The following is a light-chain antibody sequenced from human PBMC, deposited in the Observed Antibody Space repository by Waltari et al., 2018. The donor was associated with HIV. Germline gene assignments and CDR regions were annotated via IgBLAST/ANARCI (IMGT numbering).Light chain of an antibody. J-gene: IGKJ2*03. Sequence: EIVMTQSPATLSVSPGERATLSCKASQRVSRNLAWYQQKPGQAPRLLIYGSSTRATGIPARFSGNGSGTDFTLTISSLQSEDVVLDYGHQYNNWPIYSFGQGTKLEIK. CDR3: HQYNNWPIYS. CDR2: GSS. V-gene: IGKV3-15*01. CDR1: QRVSRN.